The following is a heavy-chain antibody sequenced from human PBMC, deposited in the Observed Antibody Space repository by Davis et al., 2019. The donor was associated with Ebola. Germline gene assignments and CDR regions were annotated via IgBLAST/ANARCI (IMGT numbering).Heavy chain of an antibody. D-gene: IGHD2-21*02. Sequence: SETLSLTCTVSGGSISSYYWSWIRQPPGKGLEWIGEINHSGSTNYNPSLKSRVTISVDTSKNQFSLKLSSVTAADTAVYYCARTRVVVTAMYYYYYGMDVWGQGTTVTVSS. CDR3: ARTRVVVTAMYYYYYGMDV. V-gene: IGHV4-34*01. J-gene: IGHJ6*02. CDR2: INHSGST. CDR1: GGSISSYY.